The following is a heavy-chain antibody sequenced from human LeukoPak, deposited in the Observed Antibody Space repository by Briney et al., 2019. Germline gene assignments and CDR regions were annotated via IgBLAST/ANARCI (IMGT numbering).Heavy chain of an antibody. CDR2: ISSSSNYI. D-gene: IGHD3-9*01. Sequence: GGSLRLSCAASGFTFSSYNINWVRRAPGKGQWWVSSISSSSNYIYYADSVKGRFTISRDNAKNSLYLQMNSLRAEDTAVYYCAREGDILTGRFDYWGQGTLVTVSS. V-gene: IGHV3-21*01. CDR3: AREGDILTGRFDY. J-gene: IGHJ4*02. CDR1: GFTFSSYN.